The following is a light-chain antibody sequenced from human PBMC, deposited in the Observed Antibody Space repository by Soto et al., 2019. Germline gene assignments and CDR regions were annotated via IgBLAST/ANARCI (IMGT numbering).Light chain of an antibody. CDR3: SSYTSSSTMI. Sequence: QSALTQPASVPGSPGQSITISCSGTSSDVGDYYYVTWYQQHPGKSPTLLINGVTDRPSGVSHRCSGSRSDSTASLTISGLHAEDEADYYCSSYTSSSTMIFGGGTQLPVL. V-gene: IGLV2-14*01. J-gene: IGLJ2*01. CDR1: SSDVGDYYY. CDR2: GVT.